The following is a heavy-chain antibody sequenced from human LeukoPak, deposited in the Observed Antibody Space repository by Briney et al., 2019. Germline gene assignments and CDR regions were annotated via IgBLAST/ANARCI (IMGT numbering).Heavy chain of an antibody. CDR3: ARSSGSRAVVDY. J-gene: IGHJ4*02. Sequence: PGGSLRLSCAASGFTFSSYAMSWVRQAPGKGLEWVSGISGSGGSTYYADSVKGRFTIFRDNSKNTLYLQMNSLRAEDTAVYHCARSSGSRAVVDYWGQGTLVTVSS. V-gene: IGHV3-23*01. D-gene: IGHD1-26*01. CDR1: GFTFSSYA. CDR2: ISGSGGST.